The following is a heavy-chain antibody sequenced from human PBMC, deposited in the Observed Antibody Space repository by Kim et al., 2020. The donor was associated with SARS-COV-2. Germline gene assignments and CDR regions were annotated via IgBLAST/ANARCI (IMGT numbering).Heavy chain of an antibody. CDR3: ARGYSSNYYYMDV. Sequence: YSADSVKGRFTISRDNSKNTLYLQMNRLRAEDTAVYYCARGYSSNYYYMDVWGKGTTVTVSS. J-gene: IGHJ6*03. V-gene: IGHV3-30*01. D-gene: IGHD6-13*01.